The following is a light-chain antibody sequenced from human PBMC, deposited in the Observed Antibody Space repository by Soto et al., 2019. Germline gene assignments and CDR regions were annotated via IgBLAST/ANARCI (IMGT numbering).Light chain of an antibody. Sequence: DIQMYQNPSSLSASVGDRVTITCRASQSISSYLNWYQQKPGKAPKLLIYAASSLQSGVPSRFSGSGSGTDFTLTISSLQPEDFATYYCQQSYSTPRTFGQGTKVDI. V-gene: IGKV1-39*01. CDR1: QSISSY. J-gene: IGKJ1*01. CDR2: AAS. CDR3: QQSYSTPRT.